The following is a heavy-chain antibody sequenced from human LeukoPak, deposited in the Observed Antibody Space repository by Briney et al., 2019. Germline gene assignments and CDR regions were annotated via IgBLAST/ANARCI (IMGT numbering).Heavy chain of an antibody. CDR3: ARGGWSAFDI. V-gene: IGHV4-59*01. CDR1: GVSISSYY. J-gene: IGHJ3*02. D-gene: IGHD3-10*01. CDR2: IYYSGAT. Sequence: SETLSLTCTVSGVSISSYYWSWIRQPPGKGLEWIGYIYYSGATNYNPYLKSRVTISVDTSKNQFSMKLRSVTAADTAVYYCARGGWSAFDIWGQGTMVTVSS.